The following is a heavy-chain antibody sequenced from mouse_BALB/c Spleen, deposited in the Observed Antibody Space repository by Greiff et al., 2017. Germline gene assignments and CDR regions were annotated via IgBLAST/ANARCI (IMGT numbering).Heavy chain of an antibody. CDR3: ARDRGYFDV. CDR2: ISNLAYSI. CDR1: GFTFSDYG. V-gene: IGHV5-15*02. J-gene: IGHJ1*01. Sequence: EVKVVESGGGLVQPGGSRKLSCAASGFTFSDYGMAWVRQAPGKGPEWVAFISNLAYSIYYADTVTGRFTISRENAKNTLYLEMSSLRSEDTAMYYCARDRGYFDVWGAGTTVTVSS.